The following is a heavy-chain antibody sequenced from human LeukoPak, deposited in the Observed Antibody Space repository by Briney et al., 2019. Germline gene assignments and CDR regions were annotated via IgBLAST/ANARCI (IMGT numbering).Heavy chain of an antibody. CDR1: GGSFSGYY. CDR3: ARGKIYSNYVGWFDP. Sequence: SETRSLTCAVYGGSFSGYYWSWIRQPPGKGLEWIGEINHSGSTNYNPSLKSRVTISVDTSKNQFSLKLSSVTAADTAVYYCARGKIYSNYVGWFDPWGQGTLVTVSS. V-gene: IGHV4-34*01. J-gene: IGHJ5*02. D-gene: IGHD4-11*01. CDR2: INHSGST.